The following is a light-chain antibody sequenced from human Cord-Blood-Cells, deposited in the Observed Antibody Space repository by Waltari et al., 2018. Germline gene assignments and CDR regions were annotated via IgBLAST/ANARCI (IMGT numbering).Light chain of an antibody. CDR1: QGISNY. CDR2: AAS. CDR3: QKYNSAPFT. V-gene: IGKV1-27*01. Sequence: DFQMTASPSSLSASVGDRVNISCRASQGISNYFAWYEQKAEKVPKPPIYAASTLPSGAPSRFSGSGSGTDFTLTISSLQPEDVATYYCQKYNSAPFTFGPGTKVDIK. J-gene: IGKJ3*01.